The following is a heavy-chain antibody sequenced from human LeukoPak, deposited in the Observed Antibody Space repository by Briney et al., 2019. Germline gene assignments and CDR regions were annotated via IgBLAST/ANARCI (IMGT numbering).Heavy chain of an antibody. V-gene: IGHV3-66*01. J-gene: IGHJ3*02. D-gene: IGHD6-19*01. CDR3: ASSEQWLVTTDAFDI. CDR1: GFTVSSNY. Sequence: GGSLRLSCAASGFTVSSNYMSWVRQAPGKGLEWVSVIYSGGSTYYADSVKGRFTISRDNSKNTLYLQMNSLRAEDTAVYYCASSEQWLVTTDAFDIWGQGTMVTVSS. CDR2: IYSGGST.